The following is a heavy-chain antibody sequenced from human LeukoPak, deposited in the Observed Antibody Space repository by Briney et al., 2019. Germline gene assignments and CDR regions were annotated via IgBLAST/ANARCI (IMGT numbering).Heavy chain of an antibody. CDR1: GFTFSSYA. V-gene: IGHV3-30*04. CDR3: ARDDDIAAVPAAPDY. J-gene: IGHJ4*02. Sequence: GRSLRLSCAASGFTFSSYAMHWVRQAPGKGLEWVAVISYDGSNKYYADSVKGRFTISRDNSKNTLYLQMNSLRAEHTAVYYCARDDDIAAVPAAPDYWGQGTLVTVSS. CDR2: ISYDGSNK. D-gene: IGHD2-2*01.